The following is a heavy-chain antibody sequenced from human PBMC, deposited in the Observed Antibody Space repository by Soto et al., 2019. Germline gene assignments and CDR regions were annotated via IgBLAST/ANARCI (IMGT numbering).Heavy chain of an antibody. CDR2: ISGSGGST. Sequence: EVQLLESGGGLAQPGASLRLSCAASGFTFSSYAMSWVRQAPGKGLEWVSAISGSGGSTYYADSVKGRFTISRDNSKNPRHLHMNSLRAEDTAVYYCAKVGPGYSYGSVDYRGQGTLGTVSS. CDR3: AKVGPGYSYGSVDY. CDR1: GFTFSSYA. V-gene: IGHV3-23*01. J-gene: IGHJ4*02. D-gene: IGHD5-18*01.